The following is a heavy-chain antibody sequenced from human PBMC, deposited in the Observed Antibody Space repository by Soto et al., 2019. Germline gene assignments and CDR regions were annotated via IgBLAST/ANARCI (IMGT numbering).Heavy chain of an antibody. CDR3: ARAAANIDS. CDR2: ISYSGST. D-gene: IGHD2-2*01. Sequence: QVQLQESGPGLVKPSQTLSLTCTVSGGSISSSGSYWTWIRQHPGKGLEWIGYISYSGSTVYNPALESQVTISVDTSKNQFSLNLSSVTAADTAVYYCARAAANIDSWGQGTLVTVSS. V-gene: IGHV4-31*01. CDR1: GGSISSSGSY. J-gene: IGHJ4*02.